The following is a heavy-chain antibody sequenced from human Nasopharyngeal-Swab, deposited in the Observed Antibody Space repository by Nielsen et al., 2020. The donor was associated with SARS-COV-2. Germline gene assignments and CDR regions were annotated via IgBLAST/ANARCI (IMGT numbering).Heavy chain of an antibody. CDR2: VVYSGRT. CDR3: ARTTTTTPFDS. J-gene: IGHJ4*02. Sequence: GSLRLSCTVSGGSVSSDIYSWSWIRQPPAKGLEWIGYVVYSGRTNYNPSLQGRITISVDTSKDQFSLKLNSVTDADTAMYFCARTTTTTPFDSWGQVTLVAVSS. D-gene: IGHD1-1*01. V-gene: IGHV4-61*01. CDR1: GGSVSSDIYS.